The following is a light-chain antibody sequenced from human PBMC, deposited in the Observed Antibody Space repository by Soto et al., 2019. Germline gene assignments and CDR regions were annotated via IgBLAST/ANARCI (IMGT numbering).Light chain of an antibody. CDR1: TSDVGGYNY. V-gene: IGLV2-14*01. Sequence: QSALTQPASVSGSPGQSITISCTGTTSDVGGYNYVSWYQQHPGKAPKLKIYEVSNRPSGVSNRFSGSKSGNTASLTISGLQAEDEADYYCSPYTSSSTVVFGGGTKLTVL. CDR2: EVS. J-gene: IGLJ2*01. CDR3: SPYTSSSTVV.